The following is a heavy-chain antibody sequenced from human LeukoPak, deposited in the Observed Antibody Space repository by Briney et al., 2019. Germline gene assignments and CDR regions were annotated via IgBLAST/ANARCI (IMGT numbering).Heavy chain of an antibody. D-gene: IGHD3-3*01. CDR1: GFTFSSYA. CDR3: ARDPQYYDFWSGCYYN. V-gene: IGHV3-30*01. CDR2: ISYDGSNK. Sequence: GGSLRLSCAASGFTFSSYAMHWVRQAPGKGLEWVAVISYDGSNKYYADSVKGRFTISRDNSKNTLYLQMNSLRAEDTAVYYCARDPQYYDFWSGCYYNWGQGTLVTVSS. J-gene: IGHJ4*02.